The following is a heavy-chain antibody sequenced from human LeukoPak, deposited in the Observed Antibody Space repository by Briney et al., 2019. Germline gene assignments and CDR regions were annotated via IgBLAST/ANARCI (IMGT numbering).Heavy chain of an antibody. V-gene: IGHV4-39*07. Sequence: PSETLSLTCTVSGDSISSSSYYWGWIRQPPGKGLEWIGNIYYSGSTYYNPSLKSRVTISVDTSKNQFSLKLSSVTAADTAVYYCARDILAATYDAFDIWGQGTMVTVSS. CDR2: IYYSGST. CDR3: ARDILAATYDAFDI. D-gene: IGHD6-25*01. J-gene: IGHJ3*02. CDR1: GDSISSSSYY.